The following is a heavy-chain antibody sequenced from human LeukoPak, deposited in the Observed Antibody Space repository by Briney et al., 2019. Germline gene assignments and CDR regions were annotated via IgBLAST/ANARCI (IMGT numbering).Heavy chain of an antibody. D-gene: IGHD3-10*01. V-gene: IGHV3-53*01. CDR1: VCTVSSNY. Sequence: HPGGSLRLSCAASVCTVSSNYMSWVRKAPGKGLEWVSVIYSGGSTYYADSVKGRFTISRDNSKNTLYLQMNSLRAEDTAVYHCARDQSGWFDPWGQGTLVTVSS. CDR2: IYSGGST. J-gene: IGHJ5*02. CDR3: ARDQSGWFDP.